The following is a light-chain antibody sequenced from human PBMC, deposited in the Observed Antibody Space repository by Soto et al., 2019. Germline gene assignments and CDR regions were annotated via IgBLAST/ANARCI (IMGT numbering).Light chain of an antibody. V-gene: IGKV3-20*01. CDR2: GAS. CDR1: QSVSSSY. Sequence: EIVLTQSPGTLSLSPGERATLSCRASQSVSSSYLAWYQQKPGQAPRLLISGASSRATGIPDRFSDSGSGTDFTLTISRLEPEDFAVYYCLQYGSSPYTFGQGTMLEIK. CDR3: LQYGSSPYT. J-gene: IGKJ2*01.